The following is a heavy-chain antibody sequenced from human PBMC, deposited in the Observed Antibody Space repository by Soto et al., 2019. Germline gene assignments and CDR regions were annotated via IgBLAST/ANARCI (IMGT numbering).Heavy chain of an antibody. CDR2: ISGSGGSA. V-gene: IGHV3-23*01. CDR1: GFTFSSYA. CDR3: AKNMVATSLGY. Sequence: GGSLRLSCAASGFTFSSYAMSWVRQAPGKGLEWVSAISGSGGSAYYADSVKGRFTISRDNSKNTLYLQMNSLRAEDTAVYYCAKNMVATSLGYWGQGTLVTVSS. J-gene: IGHJ4*02. D-gene: IGHD5-12*01.